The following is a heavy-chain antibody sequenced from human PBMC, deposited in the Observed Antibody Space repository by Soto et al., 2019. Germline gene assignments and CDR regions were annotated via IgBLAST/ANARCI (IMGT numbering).Heavy chain of an antibody. CDR1: GGTFSSYA. V-gene: IGHV1-18*01. Sequence: ASVKVSCKASGGTFSSYAISWVRQAPGQGLEWMGWISPYNGNTNYAQKLQGRVTMTTDFSTSTAYMELGSLRSDDTAVYYCARDHYGDYLPAFDIWGQGTMVTVSS. CDR3: ARDHYGDYLPAFDI. CDR2: ISPYNGNT. J-gene: IGHJ3*02. D-gene: IGHD4-17*01.